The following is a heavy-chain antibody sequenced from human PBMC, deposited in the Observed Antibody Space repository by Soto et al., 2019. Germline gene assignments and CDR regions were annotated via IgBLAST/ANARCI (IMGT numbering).Heavy chain of an antibody. D-gene: IGHD5-18*01. CDR3: TSRRDRTAVDPLDY. CDR1: GFNFRDSA. V-gene: IGHV3-73*02. Sequence: EVQLVESGGGLVQPGGSLKLSCAASGFNFRDSAMHWVRQTSGKGLEWVGRIRNKTNNYATAFNAPVKGRFTISRDDSKNMVYLQMNSLKLDDTAVYYCTSRRDRTAVDPLDYWGQGTLVTVSS. J-gene: IGHJ4*02. CDR2: IRNKTNNYAT.